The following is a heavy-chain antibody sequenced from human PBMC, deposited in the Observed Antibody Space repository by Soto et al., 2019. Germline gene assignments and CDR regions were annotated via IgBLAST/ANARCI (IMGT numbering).Heavy chain of an antibody. D-gene: IGHD5-18*01. Sequence: SETLSLTCAVYGGSFSGYYWSWIRQPPGKGLEWIGEINHSGSTNYNPSLKSRVTISVDTSKNQFSLKLSSVTAADTAVYYCASGPLKQLWLRYWRQGSLVTASS. CDR3: ASGPLKQLWLRY. CDR2: INHSGST. V-gene: IGHV4-34*01. CDR1: GGSFSGYY. J-gene: IGHJ4*02.